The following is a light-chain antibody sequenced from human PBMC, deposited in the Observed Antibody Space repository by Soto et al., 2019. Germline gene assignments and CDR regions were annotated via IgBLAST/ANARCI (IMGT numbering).Light chain of an antibody. CDR1: QGITDS. Sequence: DIQMTQSPSSLSASVGDRVTITCRASQGITDSLAWYQRKPGQVPKLLIYAASTLQPGVPSRFSGSGSGTDFTLTISSLQPEDAATYYCQKYISAPFTFGPGTKVDIK. CDR2: AAS. J-gene: IGKJ3*01. CDR3: QKYISAPFT. V-gene: IGKV1-27*01.